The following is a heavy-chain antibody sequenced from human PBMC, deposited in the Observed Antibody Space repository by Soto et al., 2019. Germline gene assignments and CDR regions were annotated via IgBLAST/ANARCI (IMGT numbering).Heavy chain of an antibody. CDR1: GGSISSGDYY. V-gene: IGHV4-30-4*01. J-gene: IGHJ6*02. CDR2: IYYSGST. CDR3: ARGARNSNYGGYYGMDV. D-gene: IGHD4-4*01. Sequence: SETLSLTCTVSGGSISSGDYYWSWIRQPPGKGLEWIGYIYYSGSTYYNPSLKSRVTISVDTSKNQFSLKLSSVTAADTAVYYCARGARNSNYGGYYGMDVWGQGTTVTVSS.